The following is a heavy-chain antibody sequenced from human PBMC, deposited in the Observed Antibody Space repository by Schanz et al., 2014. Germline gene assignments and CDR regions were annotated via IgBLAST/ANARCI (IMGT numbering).Heavy chain of an antibody. J-gene: IGHJ5*01. V-gene: IGHV1-69*04. Sequence: QVQLVQSGAEMKKPGSSVRVSCKASGGPLSSYPINWVRQAPGQGLEWMGGVIPMLGITNYAERFQGRVTITADTSTAYMELSSLRSDDTALYYCARDGRVVVTPPGDSWGQGTLVTVSS. CDR2: VIPMLGIT. CDR3: ARDGRVVVTPPGDS. CDR1: GGPLSSYP. D-gene: IGHD2-2*01.